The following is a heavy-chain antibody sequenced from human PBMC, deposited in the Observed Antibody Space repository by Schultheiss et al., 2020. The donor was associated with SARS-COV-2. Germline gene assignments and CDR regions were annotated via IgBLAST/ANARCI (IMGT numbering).Heavy chain of an antibody. CDR1: GFTFSDYY. CDR3: ARKSGIAALNWFDP. D-gene: IGHD6-6*01. V-gene: IGHV3-11*04. J-gene: IGHJ5*02. Sequence: GESLKISCAASGFTFSDYYMSWVRQAPGKGLEWVSAISGSGGSTYYADSVKGRFTISRDNAKNSLYLQMNSLRAEDTAVYYCARKSGIAALNWFDPWGQGTLVTVSS. CDR2: ISGSGGST.